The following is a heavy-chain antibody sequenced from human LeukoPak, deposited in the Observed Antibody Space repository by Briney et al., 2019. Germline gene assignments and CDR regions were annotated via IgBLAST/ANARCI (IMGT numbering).Heavy chain of an antibody. V-gene: IGHV4-34*01. D-gene: IGHD6-6*01. CDR2: INHSGST. Sequence: SETLSLTCAVYGGSFSGYYWSWIRQPPGKGLEWVGEINHSGSTNSNPSLKSRVTISVDTSKNQFSLKLSSVTAADTAVYYCASLSSYYFDYWDQGTLVTVSS. J-gene: IGHJ4*02. CDR3: ASLSSYYFDY. CDR1: GGSFSGYY.